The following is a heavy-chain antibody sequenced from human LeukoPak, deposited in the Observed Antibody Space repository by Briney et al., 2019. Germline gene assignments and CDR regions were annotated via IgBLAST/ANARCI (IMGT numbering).Heavy chain of an antibody. V-gene: IGHV1-24*01. J-gene: IGHJ3*02. CDR1: GYTLTELS. CDR3: ATVGRAAPDAFDI. CDR2: FDPEDGET. Sequence: GASVKVSCKVSGYTLTELSMHWLRQAPGKGLEWMGGFDPEDGETIYAQKFQGRVTMTEDTSTDTAYMELSSLRSEDTAVYYCATVGRAAPDAFDIWGQGTMVTVSS.